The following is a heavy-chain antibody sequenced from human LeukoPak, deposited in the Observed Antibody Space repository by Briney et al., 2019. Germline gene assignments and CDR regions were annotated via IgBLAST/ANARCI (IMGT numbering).Heavy chain of an antibody. CDR3: AKGGSPSHNWFNS. V-gene: IGHV3-30*02. J-gene: IGHJ5*01. CDR1: GFTFSDYG. D-gene: IGHD2-15*01. CDR2: IRNDGSYE. Sequence: GGSPRLSCAASGFTFSDYGMHRVRQAPAKGLEWVAFIRNDGSYEYYPDSVKGRFTISRDNSRNALFLQMNSLRAEDTAVYYCAKGGSPSHNWFNSWGQGTLVTVSS.